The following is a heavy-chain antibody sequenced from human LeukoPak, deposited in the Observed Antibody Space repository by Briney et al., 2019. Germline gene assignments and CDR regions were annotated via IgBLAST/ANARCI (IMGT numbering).Heavy chain of an antibody. D-gene: IGHD6-19*01. CDR1: GFTVSSNY. CDR2: IYSGGTT. J-gene: IGHJ4*02. Sequence: GGSLRLSCAASGFTVSSNYMSWVRQAPGKGLEWVSLIYSGGTTYYADSVKGRFTISRDNSKNMLYLQMNSLRAEDTAVYYCASGSGWYRIDYWGQGTLVTVSS. V-gene: IGHV3-66*01. CDR3: ASGSGWYRIDY.